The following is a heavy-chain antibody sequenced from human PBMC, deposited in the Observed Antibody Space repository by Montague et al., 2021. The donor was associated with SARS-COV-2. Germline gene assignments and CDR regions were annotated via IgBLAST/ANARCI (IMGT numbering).Heavy chain of an antibody. CDR1: GASISTGIYY. CDR2: IRTTGHT. J-gene: IGHJ4*02. Sequence: TLSLTCTVSGASISTGIYYWSWIRQPAGKGLEWIGRIRTTGHTDYNSSLESRVFMSVDTSTSHFSLSLTSVTAADTAVYFCARFGSGTLEFDLWGQGTLVTVSS. CDR3: ARFGSGTLEFDL. D-gene: IGHD1-26*01. V-gene: IGHV4-61*02.